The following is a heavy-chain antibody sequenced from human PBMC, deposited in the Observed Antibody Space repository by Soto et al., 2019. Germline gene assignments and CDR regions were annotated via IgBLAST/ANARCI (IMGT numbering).Heavy chain of an antibody. D-gene: IGHD6-13*01. Sequence: QVQLQESGPGLVKPSGTLSLTCAVSGDSISSSKWWSWVRKPPGEGLAWIGEIDHSGSTNYNPSLKSRVIISVDKSNNQFALKLSSVTDADTAVYYCARGERQQQRDYWGQGTLGTVSS. CDR1: GDSISSSKW. V-gene: IGHV4-4*02. CDR2: IDHSGST. CDR3: ARGERQQQRDY. J-gene: IGHJ4*02.